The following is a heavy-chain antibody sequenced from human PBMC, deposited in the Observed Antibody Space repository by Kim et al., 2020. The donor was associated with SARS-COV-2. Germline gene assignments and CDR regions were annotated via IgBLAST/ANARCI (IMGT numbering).Heavy chain of an antibody. V-gene: IGHV1-46*01. CDR3: ARAQYYDILTGFSPPHYYFDY. Sequence: ASVKVSCKASGYTFTSYYMHWVRQAPGQGLEWMGIINPSGGSTSYAQKFQGRVTMTRDTSTSTVYMELSSLRSEDTAVYYCARAQYYDILTGFSPPHYYFDYRGQGTLVTVSS. CDR1: GYTFTSYY. CDR2: INPSGGST. J-gene: IGHJ4*02. D-gene: IGHD3-9*01.